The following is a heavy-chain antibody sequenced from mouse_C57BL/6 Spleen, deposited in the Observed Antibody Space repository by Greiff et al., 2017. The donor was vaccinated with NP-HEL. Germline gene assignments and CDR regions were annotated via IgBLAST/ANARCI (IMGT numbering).Heavy chain of an antibody. J-gene: IGHJ2*01. CDR2: ISSGSSTI. Sequence: EVKVEESGGGLVKPGGSLKLSCAASGFTFSDYGMHWVRQAPEKGLEWVAYISSGSSTIYYADTVKGRFTISRDNAKNTLFLQMTSLRSEDTAMYYCAREGSYYFDYWGQGTTLTVSS. CDR1: GFTFSDYG. CDR3: AREGSYYFDY. V-gene: IGHV5-17*01.